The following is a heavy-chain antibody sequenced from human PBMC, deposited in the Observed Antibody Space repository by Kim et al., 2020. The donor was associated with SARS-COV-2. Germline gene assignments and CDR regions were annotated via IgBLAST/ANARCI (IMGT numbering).Heavy chain of an antibody. J-gene: IGHJ3*02. V-gene: IGHV3-11*06. CDR2: ISSSSSYT. Sequence: GGSLRLSCAASGFTFSDYYMSWIRQAPGKGLEWVSYISSSSSYTNYADSVKGRFTISRDNAKNSLYLQMNSLRAEDTAVYYCARFMDRYFDWFLAFDIWGQGTMVTVSS. D-gene: IGHD3-9*01. CDR1: GFTFSDYY. CDR3: ARFMDRYFDWFLAFDI.